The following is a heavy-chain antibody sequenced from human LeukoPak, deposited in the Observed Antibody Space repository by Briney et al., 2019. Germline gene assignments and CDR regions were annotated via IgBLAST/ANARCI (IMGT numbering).Heavy chain of an antibody. CDR1: GYTFTAYY. Sequence: ASVQVSCKASGYTFTAYYIHWVRQAPRHGLEWMGWINPNSGDTDYSQKFQGRVTMTRDTSIGTTYMELSRLASDDTAIYYCARARSGSIDYWGQGTLVTVSS. V-gene: IGHV1-2*02. CDR3: ARARSGSIDY. D-gene: IGHD3-22*01. J-gene: IGHJ4*02. CDR2: INPNSGDT.